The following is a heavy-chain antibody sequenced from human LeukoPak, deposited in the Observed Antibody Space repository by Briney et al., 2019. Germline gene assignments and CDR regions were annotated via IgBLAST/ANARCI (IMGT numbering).Heavy chain of an antibody. Sequence: SETLSLTCTVSGGSISSGSYYWSWIRQPAVKGLEWIGRIYTSGSTNYNPSLKSRVTISVDTSKNQFSLKLSSVTAADTAVYYCARAYGDYGLDYWGQGTLVTVSS. CDR3: ARAYGDYGLDY. J-gene: IGHJ4*02. D-gene: IGHD4-17*01. CDR2: IYTSGST. V-gene: IGHV4-61*02. CDR1: GGSISSGSYY.